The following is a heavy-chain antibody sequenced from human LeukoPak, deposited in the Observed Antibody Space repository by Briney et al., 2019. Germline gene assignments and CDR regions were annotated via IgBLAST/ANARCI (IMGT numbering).Heavy chain of an antibody. J-gene: IGHJ2*01. CDR2: ISGSGGST. CDR3: AKDLTVTEDWYFDL. D-gene: IGHD4-17*01. CDR1: GFTFSSYA. V-gene: IGHV3-23*01. Sequence: PGGSLRLSCAASGFTFSSYAMSWVRQAPGKGLEWVSAISGSGGSTYYADSVKGRFTISRDNSKNTLYLQMNSLRAEDTAAYYCAKDLTVTEDWYFDLWGRGTLVTVSS.